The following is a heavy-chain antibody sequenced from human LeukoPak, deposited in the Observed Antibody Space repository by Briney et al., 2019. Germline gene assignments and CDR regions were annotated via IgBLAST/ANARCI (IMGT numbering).Heavy chain of an antibody. D-gene: IGHD3-9*01. V-gene: IGHV3-48*03. CDR2: ISSSGTTM. CDR1: GITFSSYA. Sequence: GGSLRLSCAASGITFSSYAMNWVRQAPGKGLEWVSYISSSGTTMYYADSVKGRFAMSRDNAKNSLYLQMNSLRADDTAVYYCARDGAYYDILTGYLDIWGQGTRVTVSS. CDR3: ARDGAYYDILTGYLDI. J-gene: IGHJ3*02.